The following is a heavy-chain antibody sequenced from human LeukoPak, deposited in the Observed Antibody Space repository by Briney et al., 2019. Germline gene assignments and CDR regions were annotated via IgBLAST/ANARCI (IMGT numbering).Heavy chain of an antibody. Sequence: GGSLRLSCAASGVIFSSYAMNWVRQAPGKGLEWVSAISGNGYSTYYADSVRGRFTISRDNSKNTLYLQMNSLRAEDTAVYFCAKYVGWDLLGASDIWGQGTMVTVSS. CDR1: GVIFSSYA. J-gene: IGHJ3*02. D-gene: IGHD1-26*01. CDR3: AKYVGWDLLGASDI. CDR2: ISGNGYST. V-gene: IGHV3-23*01.